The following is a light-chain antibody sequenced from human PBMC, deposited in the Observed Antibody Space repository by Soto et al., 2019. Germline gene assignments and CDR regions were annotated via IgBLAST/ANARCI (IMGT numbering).Light chain of an antibody. Sequence: EIVMTQSPATLSVSPGERATLSCRASQNVLSNLAWYQQKPGQAPRLLIHGASTRATGIPARFSGVGSGTEFTLTISSLQSEDFAVYYCQQYSIWRTFGQGTKVDIK. V-gene: IGKV3-15*01. CDR3: QQYSIWRT. J-gene: IGKJ1*01. CDR1: QNVLSN. CDR2: GAS.